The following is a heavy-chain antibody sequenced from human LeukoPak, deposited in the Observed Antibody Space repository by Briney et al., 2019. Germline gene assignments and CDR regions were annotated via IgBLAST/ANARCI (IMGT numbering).Heavy chain of an antibody. V-gene: IGHV4-39*01. D-gene: IGHD2-15*01. CDR1: GGSISSSRYY. CDR2: IYYSGST. J-gene: IGHJ2*01. CDR3: ASHTLGYCSGGSCYHWYFGL. Sequence: SETLSLTCTVSGGSISSSRYYWGWIRQPPGKGLEWIGSIYYSGSTYYNPSLKSRVTISVDTSKNQFSLKLSSVTAADTAVYYCASHTLGYCSGGSCYHWYFGLWGRGTLVTVSS.